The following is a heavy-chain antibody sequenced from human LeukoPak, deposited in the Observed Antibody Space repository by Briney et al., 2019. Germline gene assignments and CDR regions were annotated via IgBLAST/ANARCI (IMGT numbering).Heavy chain of an antibody. J-gene: IGHJ4*02. CDR2: IQYSGSKK. CDR1: GFTFSNFD. V-gene: IGHV3-30*02. CDR3: AKGGRHGHSSYERGYFDF. D-gene: IGHD2-15*01. Sequence: GGSLRLSCAASGFTFSNFDMHWVRQAPAKGLEWVAFIQYSGSKKYYVDSVEGRFTISRDNSKNTLYVQMNSLRTEDTAVYYCAKGGRHGHSSYERGYFDFWGQGTLVTVSS.